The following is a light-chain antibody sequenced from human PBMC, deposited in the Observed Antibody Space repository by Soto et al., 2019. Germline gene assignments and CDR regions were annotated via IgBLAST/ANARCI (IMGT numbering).Light chain of an antibody. Sequence: DIQMTQSPSTLSASVGDRVTITCRASQSISSWLAWYQQKPGKAPKLLIFDASSLKRGVPSRFSGSGSGTEFTLTISSLQSDDFATYYCQQYDSYSWTFGQGTKVDIK. CDR2: DAS. CDR1: QSISSW. V-gene: IGKV1-5*01. J-gene: IGKJ1*01. CDR3: QQYDSYSWT.